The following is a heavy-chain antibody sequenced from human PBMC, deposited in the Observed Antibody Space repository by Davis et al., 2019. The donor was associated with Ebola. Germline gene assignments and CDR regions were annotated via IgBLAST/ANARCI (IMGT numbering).Heavy chain of an antibody. J-gene: IGHJ4*02. D-gene: IGHD4-17*01. CDR1: GGSFSGYY. CDR3: ARDGGYGDSPMPPPYY. Sequence: MPGGSLRLSCAVYGGSFSGYYFYWIRQPPGKGLEWIGQINHSGSTSYNPSLKSRVTISVDTSKNQFSLKLSSVTVADTAVYYCARDGGYGDSPMPPPYYWGQGTLVTVSS. V-gene: IGHV4-34*01. CDR2: INHSGST.